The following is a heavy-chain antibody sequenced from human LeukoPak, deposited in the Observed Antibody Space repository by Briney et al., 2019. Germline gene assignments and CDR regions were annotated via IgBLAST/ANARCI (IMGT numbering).Heavy chain of an antibody. CDR2: IIPIFGTA. D-gene: IGHD3-22*01. CDR3: ARESSPYYYDSSGSQS. V-gene: IGHV1-69*05. CDR1: GGTFISYA. Sequence: ASVKVSCKASGGTFISYAISWVRQAPGQGLEWMGGIIPIFGTANYAQKFQGRVTITTDESTSTAYMELSSLRSEDTAVYYCARESSPYYYDSSGSQSWGQGTLVTVSP. J-gene: IGHJ5*02.